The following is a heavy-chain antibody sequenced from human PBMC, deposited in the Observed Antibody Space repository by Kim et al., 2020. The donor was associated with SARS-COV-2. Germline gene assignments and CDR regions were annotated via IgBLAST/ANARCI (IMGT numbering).Heavy chain of an antibody. D-gene: IGHD3-22*01. J-gene: IGHJ4*02. Sequence: SETLSLTCSISGASISSSSYDWGWVRQSPGKGLEWIGNVHNSGSTFYNPSLKSRVTISLDTSKKQISLNLSSVSAADTAIYYCTRVVIMERWDSYYFDYWGQGTLVSVSS. V-gene: IGHV4-39*07. CDR1: GASISSSSYD. CDR3: TRVVIMERWDSYYFDY. CDR2: VHNSGST.